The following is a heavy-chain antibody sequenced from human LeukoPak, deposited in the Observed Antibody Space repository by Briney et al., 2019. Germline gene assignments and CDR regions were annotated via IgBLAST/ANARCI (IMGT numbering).Heavy chain of an antibody. CDR2: IKQDGSEK. CDR3: ARDRIVVVTANPTYYYYGMDV. D-gene: IGHD2-21*02. Sequence: GGSLRLSCAASGFTFSSYWMSWVRQAPGKGLEWVANIKQDGSEKYYVDSVKGRFTISRDNAKNSLYLQMNSLRAEDTAVYYCARDRIVVVTANPTYYYYGMDVWGQGTMVTVSS. CDR1: GFTFSSYW. J-gene: IGHJ6*02. V-gene: IGHV3-7*01.